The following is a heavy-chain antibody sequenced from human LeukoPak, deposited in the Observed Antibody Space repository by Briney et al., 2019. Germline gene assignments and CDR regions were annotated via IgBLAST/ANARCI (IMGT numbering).Heavy chain of an antibody. CDR3: ARVMGGSSSWLDY. D-gene: IGHD6-13*01. CDR1: GFSFDENG. CDR2: INWNGGST. V-gene: IGHV3-20*04. J-gene: IGHJ4*02. Sequence: PGGSLRLSCAASGFSFDENGMNWVRQAPGKGLEWVSGINWNGGSTSYADSVKGRFTISRDNAKNTLYLQMNSLRAEDTAVYYCARVMGGSSSWLDYWGQGTLVTVSS.